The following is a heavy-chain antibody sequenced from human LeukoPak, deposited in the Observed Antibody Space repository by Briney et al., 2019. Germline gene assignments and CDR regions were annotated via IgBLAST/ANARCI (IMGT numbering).Heavy chain of an antibody. CDR1: GLTFSNAW. V-gene: IGHV3-15*01. J-gene: IGHJ2*01. D-gene: IGHD6-19*01. CDR3: ARDTCGCGSGWHLYWYFDL. Sequence: PGGSLRLSCAASGLTFSNAWMSWVRQAPGKGLEWVGRIKRKSDGGTTDYAAPVKGRFTISRDNSKNTLCLQMDSLRAEDMAVYYCARDTCGCGSGWHLYWYFDLWGRGTLVTVSS. CDR2: IKRKSDGGTT.